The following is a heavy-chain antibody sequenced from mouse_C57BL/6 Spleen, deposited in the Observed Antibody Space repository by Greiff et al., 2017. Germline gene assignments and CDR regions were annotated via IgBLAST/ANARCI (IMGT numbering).Heavy chain of an antibody. V-gene: IGHV1-15*01. D-gene: IGHD1-1*01. CDR2: IDPETGGT. Sequence: VKLMESGAELVRPGASVTLSCKASGYTFTDYEMHWVKQTPVHGLEWIGAIDPETGGTAYNQKFKGKAILTADKSSSTAYMELRSLTSEDSAVYYCTRGAYYYYGSMDYWGQGTSVTVSS. CDR3: TRGAYYYYGSMDY. J-gene: IGHJ4*01. CDR1: GYTFTDYE.